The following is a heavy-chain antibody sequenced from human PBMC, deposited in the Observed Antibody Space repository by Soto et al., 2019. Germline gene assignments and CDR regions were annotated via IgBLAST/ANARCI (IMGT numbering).Heavy chain of an antibody. CDR1: GGSINNYY. CDR3: AIFMGNSVAPTYFDY. V-gene: IGHV4-59*01. J-gene: IGHJ4*02. Sequence: QVQLQASGPGLVKPSETLSLTCTVSGGSINNYYWSWIGQPPGKGLEWIGYIYYRGSTNYNPSLKSRVTISVDTSKNQFSLKLSSVTTADTAVYYCAIFMGNSVAPTYFDYWGQGTLVTVSS. CDR2: IYYRGST. D-gene: IGHD5-12*01.